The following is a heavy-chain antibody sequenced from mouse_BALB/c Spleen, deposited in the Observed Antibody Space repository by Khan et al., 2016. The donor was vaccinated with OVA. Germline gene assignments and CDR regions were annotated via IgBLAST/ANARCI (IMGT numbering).Heavy chain of an antibody. J-gene: IGHJ4*01. Sequence: QVQLKESGAELAKPGASVKMSCKASGYTFTNYWMHWVKQRPGQGPEWIGYINPSTIYPEYNQKFKDKATLTADKSSSTAYMQLRSLTSEDSAVYYCARRLPPYYYAMDYWGQGTSVTVSS. D-gene: IGHD3-2*02. CDR3: ARRLPPYYYAMDY. V-gene: IGHV1-7*01. CDR2: INPSTIYP. CDR1: GYTFTNYW.